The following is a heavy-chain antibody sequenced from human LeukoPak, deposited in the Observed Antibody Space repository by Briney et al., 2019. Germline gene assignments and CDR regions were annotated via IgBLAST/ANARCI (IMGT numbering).Heavy chain of an antibody. J-gene: IGHJ4*02. CDR2: ISYNGDET. CDR3: ARDPSVGGFSGSELDF. D-gene: IGHD3-16*01. Sequence: GGSLRLSCAGSGFTFSSYYMHWVRQAPGKGLEYVSAISYNGDETYYGNSVKGRFTISRDNSKNTLYLQMDSLRAEDTAVYCCARDPSVGGFSGSELDFWGQGTLVTVPS. V-gene: IGHV3-64*01. CDR1: GFTFSSYY.